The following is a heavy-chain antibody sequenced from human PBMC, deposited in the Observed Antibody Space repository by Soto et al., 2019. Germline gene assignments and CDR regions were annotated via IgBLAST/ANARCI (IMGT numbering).Heavy chain of an antibody. V-gene: IGHV2-5*01. CDR1: GFSLTTSGVG. J-gene: IGHJ4*02. D-gene: IGHD3-3*01. Sequence: QITLNESGPTVVRPTETLTLTCRFSGFSLTTSGVGVAWIRQSTGKAPEWLALIYWYDDKRHSASLKSRFTNTKDTSKIQVVLTLSVLDPTDTATYYCAHTVLRTVFGLVTTTAIYFDYWGQGTPVAVSS. CDR2: IYWYDDK. CDR3: AHTVLRTVFGLVTTTAIYFDY.